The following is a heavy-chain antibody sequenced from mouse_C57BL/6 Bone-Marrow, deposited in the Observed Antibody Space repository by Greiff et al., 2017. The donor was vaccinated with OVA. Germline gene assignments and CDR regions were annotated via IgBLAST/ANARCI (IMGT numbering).Heavy chain of an antibody. CDR3: AREGYYWYFDV. V-gene: IGHV1-42*01. CDR1: GYSFTGYY. Sequence: EVQLQESGPELVKPGASVKISCKASGYSFTGYYMNWVKQSPEKSLEWIGEINPSTGGTTYNQKFKAKATLTVDKSSSTAYMRLKSLTSEDSAVYYCAREGYYWYFDVWGTGTTVTVSS. D-gene: IGHD2-2*01. CDR2: INPSTGGT. J-gene: IGHJ1*03.